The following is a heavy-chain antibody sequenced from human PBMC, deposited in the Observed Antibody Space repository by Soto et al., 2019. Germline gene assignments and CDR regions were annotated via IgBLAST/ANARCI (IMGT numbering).Heavy chain of an antibody. CDR2: INAGNGNT. J-gene: IGHJ6*02. D-gene: IGHD3-9*01. CDR3: ARDSYDILTHYYYGMDV. Sequence: ASVKVSCKASGYTFTSYAMHWVRQAPGQRLEWMGWINAGNGNTKYSQKFQGRVTITRDTSAGTAYMELSSLRSEDTAVYYCARDSYDILTHYYYGMDVWGQGTTVTVSS. V-gene: IGHV1-3*01. CDR1: GYTFTSYA.